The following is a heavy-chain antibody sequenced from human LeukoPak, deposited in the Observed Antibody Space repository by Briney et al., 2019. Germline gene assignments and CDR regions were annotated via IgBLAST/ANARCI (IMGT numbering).Heavy chain of an antibody. J-gene: IGHJ4*02. CDR3: ARNQYSYGQTPSDY. CDR1: GFTFSSYA. CDR2: INWNGGST. V-gene: IGHV3-20*04. D-gene: IGHD5-18*01. Sequence: GGSLRLSCAASGFTFSSYAMSWVRQAPGKGLEWVSGINWNGGSTGYADSVKGRFTISRDNAKNSLYLQMNSLRAEDTALYYCARNQYSYGQTPSDYWGQGTLVTVSS.